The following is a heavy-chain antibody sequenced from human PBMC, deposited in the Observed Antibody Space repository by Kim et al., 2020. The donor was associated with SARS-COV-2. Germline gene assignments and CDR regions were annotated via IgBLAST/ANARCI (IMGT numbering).Heavy chain of an antibody. CDR3: ERGLRYFDSLLINGFEYFQH. CDR1: GYTFTSYG. J-gene: IGHJ1*01. Sequence: ASVKVSCKASGYTFTSYGISWVRQAPGQGLEWIGWISAYNGNTNYAQKLQGRGTMTTDTSTSTAYMELRSLRSDDTAVYYCERGLRYFDSLLINGFEYFQHWGQGTLVTVSS. V-gene: IGHV1-18*01. D-gene: IGHD3-9*01. CDR2: ISAYNGNT.